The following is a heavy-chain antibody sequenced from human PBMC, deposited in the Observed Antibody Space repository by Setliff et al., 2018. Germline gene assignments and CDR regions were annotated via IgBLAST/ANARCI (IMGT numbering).Heavy chain of an antibody. Sequence: SETLSLTCTVSGGSISSSSYYWGWIRQPPGKGLEWIGTIYYTGNTYYNPSLKSRVTISVDTSKNQFSLRLSSVTAADTAVYFCARDYGPNDYWGQGSLVTVSS. J-gene: IGHJ4*02. V-gene: IGHV4-39*07. CDR2: IYYTGNT. CDR1: GGSISSSSYY. CDR3: ARDYGPNDY. D-gene: IGHD3-16*01.